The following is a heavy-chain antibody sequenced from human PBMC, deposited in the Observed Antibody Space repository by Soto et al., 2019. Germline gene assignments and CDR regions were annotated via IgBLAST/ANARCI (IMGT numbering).Heavy chain of an antibody. CDR3: ARDLGPYCSGGRCYLDDP. V-gene: IGHV1-18*01. CDR2: ISAYNGNT. J-gene: IGHJ5*02. CDR1: GYTXTSYG. Sequence: SXKVSFKASGYTXTSYGIGLVRQAPGQGLEWMGWISAYNGNTNYAQKLQGRVTMTTDTSTSTAYMELRSLRSDDTAVYYFARDLGPYCSGGRCYLDDPWGQGTRVT. D-gene: IGHD2-15*01.